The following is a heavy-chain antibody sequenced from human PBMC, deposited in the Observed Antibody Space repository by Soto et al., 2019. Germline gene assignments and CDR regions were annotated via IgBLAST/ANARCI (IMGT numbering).Heavy chain of an antibody. CDR1: GFTFDDYG. CDR3: ARESSGGFGEPYFFDC. J-gene: IGHJ4*02. Sequence: GGSLRLSCAASGFTFDDYGMSWVRQAPGKGLEWVSGINWNGGSTGYADSVKGRFTISRDNAKNSLYLQMNSLRAEDTALYYCARESSGGFGEPYFFDCWGQGTLVTVSS. D-gene: IGHD3-10*01. CDR2: INWNGGST. V-gene: IGHV3-20*04.